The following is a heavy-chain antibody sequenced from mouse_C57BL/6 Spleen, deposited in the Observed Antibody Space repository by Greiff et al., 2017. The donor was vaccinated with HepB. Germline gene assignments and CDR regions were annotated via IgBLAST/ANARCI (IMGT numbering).Heavy chain of an antibody. V-gene: IGHV1-64*01. D-gene: IGHD1-1*01. CDR1: GYTFTSYW. Sequence: QVQLQQPGAELVKPGASVKLSCKASGYTFTSYWMHWVKQRPGQGLEWIGMIHPNSGSTNYNEKFKSKATLTVDKSSSTAYMQLSSLTSEDSAVYYCARRYYSSHFDYWGQGTTLTVSS. CDR3: ARRYYSSHFDY. J-gene: IGHJ2*01. CDR2: IHPNSGST.